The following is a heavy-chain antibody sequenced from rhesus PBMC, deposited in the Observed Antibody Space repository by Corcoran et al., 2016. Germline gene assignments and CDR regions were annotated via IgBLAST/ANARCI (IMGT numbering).Heavy chain of an antibody. CDR3: ARDMLVSPTYYCDF. Sequence: QVQLQESGPGLVKPLETLSLTCTVSGASISSHWWTWVRQPPGKGLEWIGAINGDDNRTYYTASLNSRVTISKDASKNQFSLRLSSATAADTAVYFCARDMLVSPTYYCDFWGQGVLVTVSS. D-gene: IGHD2-39*02. CDR1: GASISSHW. CDR2: INGDDNRT. J-gene: IGHJ4*01. V-gene: IGHV4-80*01.